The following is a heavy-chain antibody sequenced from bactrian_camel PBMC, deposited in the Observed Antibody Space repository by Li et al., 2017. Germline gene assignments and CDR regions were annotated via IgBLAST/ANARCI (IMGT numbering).Heavy chain of an antibody. CDR1: GYMPSTTC. CDR2: TVSDGRT. CDR3: AADRALDDDCYVGSLYTDFAY. V-gene: IGHV3S53*01. D-gene: IGHD3*01. J-gene: IGHJ6*01. Sequence: PLVESGGGSVQAGSSLTLSCVASGYMPSTTCMGWFRQTPGKEREGIAVTVSDGRTSYADSVKGRFTISRDNAKSTLYLQMNNLKPEDTAMYYCAADRALDDDCYVGSLYTDFAYWGQGTQVTVS.